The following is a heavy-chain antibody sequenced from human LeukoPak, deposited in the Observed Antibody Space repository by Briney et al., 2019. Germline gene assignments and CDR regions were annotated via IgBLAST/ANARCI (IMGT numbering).Heavy chain of an antibody. CDR3: ARHPMATGVFDI. J-gene: IGHJ3*02. Sequence: KPSETLSLTCTVSGGSISSSSYYWGWIRQPPGKGLEWIGSLYYSGRTYYNPSLESRVTISVDTSKNQFSLKLSSVTAADTAVYYCARHPMATGVFDIWGQGTMVTVSS. D-gene: IGHD1-1*01. V-gene: IGHV4-39*01. CDR1: GGSISSSSYY. CDR2: LYYSGRT.